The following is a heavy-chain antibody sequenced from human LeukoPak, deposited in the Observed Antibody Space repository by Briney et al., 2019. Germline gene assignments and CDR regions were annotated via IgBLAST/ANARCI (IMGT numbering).Heavy chain of an antibody. Sequence: SETLSLTCTVSGGSISSYYWSWIRQPPGKGLEWIGYIYYSGSTNYNPSLKSRVTISVDTSKNQFSLKLSSVTAADTAVYYCARGSSSYYDILTGYYPSGQYYFDYWGQGTLVTVSS. CDR3: ARGSSSYYDILTGYYPSGQYYFDY. J-gene: IGHJ4*02. CDR1: GGSISSYY. D-gene: IGHD3-9*01. CDR2: IYYSGST. V-gene: IGHV4-59*01.